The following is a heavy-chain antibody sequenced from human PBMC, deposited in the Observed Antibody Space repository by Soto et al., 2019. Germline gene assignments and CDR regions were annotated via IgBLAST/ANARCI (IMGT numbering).Heavy chain of an antibody. CDR3: AMITFGGVTLGWFDP. Sequence: SETLSLTCTVSGGSISSGGYYWSWIRQHPGKGLEWIGYIYYSGSTYYNPSLKSRVTISVDTSKNQFSLELSSVTAADTAVYYCAMITFGGVTLGWFDPWGQGTLVTVSS. J-gene: IGHJ5*02. CDR1: GGSISSGGYY. CDR2: IYYSGST. V-gene: IGHV4-31*03. D-gene: IGHD3-16*01.